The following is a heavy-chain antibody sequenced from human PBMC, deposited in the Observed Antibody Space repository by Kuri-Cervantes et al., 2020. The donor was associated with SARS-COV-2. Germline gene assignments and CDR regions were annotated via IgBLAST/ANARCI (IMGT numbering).Heavy chain of an antibody. V-gene: IGHV4-34*01. CDR2: INHSGST. Sequence: SETLSLTCAVYGGSFSGYYWSWIRQPPGKGLEWIGEINHSGSTNYNPSLKSRVTTSVDKSKNQFSLKLSSVTAVDTAVYYCARARIAVAGNWFDPWGQGTLVTVSS. D-gene: IGHD6-19*01. CDR1: GGSFSGYY. CDR3: ARARIAVAGNWFDP. J-gene: IGHJ5*02.